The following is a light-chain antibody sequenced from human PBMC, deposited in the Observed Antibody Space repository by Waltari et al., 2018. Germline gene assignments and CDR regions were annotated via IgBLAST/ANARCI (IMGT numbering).Light chain of an antibody. J-gene: IGLJ3*02. CDR3: CSYAGSRTPWV. CDR1: RSDVGNYNF. V-gene: IGLV2-23*01. CDR2: EGS. Sequence: QSVLTQPPAVSGSPGQSITIPCTGSRSDVGNYNFVAWYQQHPDEAPKLVIYEGSKRPSGISIRFSGSKSGNTASLTISRLQAEDEADYFCCSYAGSRTPWVFGGGTRVTVL.